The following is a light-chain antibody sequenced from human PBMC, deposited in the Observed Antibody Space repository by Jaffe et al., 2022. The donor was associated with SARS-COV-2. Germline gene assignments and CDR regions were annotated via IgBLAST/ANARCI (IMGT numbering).Light chain of an antibody. V-gene: IGLV3-19*01. J-gene: IGLJ2*01. CDR2: GKN. CDR1: SLRSYY. Sequence: SSELTQDPAVSVALGQTVRITCQGDSLRSYYTSWYQQKPGQAPVLVIYGKNNRPSGIPDRFSGSNSGNTASLAITGAQAEDEADYYCNSRDISGNHLVFGGGTKLTVL. CDR3: NSRDISGNHLV.